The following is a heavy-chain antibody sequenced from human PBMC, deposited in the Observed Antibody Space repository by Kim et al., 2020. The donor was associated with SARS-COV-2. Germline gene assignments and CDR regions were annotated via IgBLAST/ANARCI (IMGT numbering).Heavy chain of an antibody. CDR2: ISPNYYT. D-gene: IGHD3-10*01. Sequence: GGSLRLSCATSGFTFTTYWMHWVRQSPGKGLGWVSRISPNYYTNYADYVKGRFTIFRDNAKNTVNLQMNSLRVEDTGVYECVRGSNDWFGIDYWGQGTLFAVSS. CDR3: VRGSNDWFGIDY. V-gene: IGHV3-74*01. CDR1: GFTFTTYW. J-gene: IGHJ4*02.